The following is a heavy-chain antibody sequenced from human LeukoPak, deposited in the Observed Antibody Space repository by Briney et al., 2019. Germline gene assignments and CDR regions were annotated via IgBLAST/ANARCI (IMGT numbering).Heavy chain of an antibody. V-gene: IGHV5-51*01. CDR1: GYSFTNYW. Sequence: GESLKISCKGSGYSFTNYWIGWVRQMPGKGLEWMGIIYPGDSDVRYSPSFQGQVTISADKSISTAYLQWSSLKASDTAMYYCARHHEAYYYGSGSSYWGQGTLVTVSS. D-gene: IGHD3-10*01. J-gene: IGHJ4*02. CDR3: ARHHEAYYYGSGSSY. CDR2: IYPGDSDV.